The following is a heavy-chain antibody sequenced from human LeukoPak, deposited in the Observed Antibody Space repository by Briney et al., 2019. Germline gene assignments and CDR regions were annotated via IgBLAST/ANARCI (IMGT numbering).Heavy chain of an antibody. CDR1: GGSISSGGYS. J-gene: IGHJ5*02. D-gene: IGHD5-12*01. V-gene: IGHV4-30-4*07. Sequence: SETLSPTCAVSGGSISSGGYSWSWIRQPPGKGLEWIGYIYYSGSTYYNPSLKSRVTISVDTSKNQFSLKLSSVTAADTAVYYCARASSGYDYRFDPWGQGTPVTVSS. CDR3: ARASSGYDYRFDP. CDR2: IYYSGST.